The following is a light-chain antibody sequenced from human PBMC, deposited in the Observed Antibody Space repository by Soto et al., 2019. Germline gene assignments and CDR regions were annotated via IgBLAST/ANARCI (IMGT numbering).Light chain of an antibody. CDR2: LGS. CDR1: QSLLHSNGYNY. J-gene: IGKJ1*01. CDR3: QQYSRPPTT. Sequence: IVMTQSPLSLPVTPGEPASISCRSSQSLLHSNGYNYLDWYLQKPGQSPQLLIYLGSNRASGVPDRFSGSGSGTDFTLKISRLEPEDSAVYSCQQYSRPPTTFGLGTKVDIK. V-gene: IGKV2-28*01.